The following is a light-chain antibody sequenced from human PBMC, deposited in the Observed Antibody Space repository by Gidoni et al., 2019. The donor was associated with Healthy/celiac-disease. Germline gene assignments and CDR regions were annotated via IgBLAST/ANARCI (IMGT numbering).Light chain of an antibody. Sequence: QSALTQPASVSGSPGPSITISCTVTSSDVGGYNYVSWYQQHPGNAPKLMIYDVSNRPSGVSNRFSGSKSGNTASLTISGLQAEDEADYYCSSYTSSSTVVFGGGTKLTVL. CDR3: SSYTSSSTVV. V-gene: IGLV2-14*01. CDR1: SSDVGGYNY. J-gene: IGLJ2*01. CDR2: DVS.